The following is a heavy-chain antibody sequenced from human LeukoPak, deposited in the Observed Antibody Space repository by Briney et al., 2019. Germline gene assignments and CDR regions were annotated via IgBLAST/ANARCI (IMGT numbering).Heavy chain of an antibody. CDR3: ARRFGDFWSGFDY. V-gene: IGHV1-69*13. J-gene: IGHJ4*02. CDR2: FFPMFSTV. Sequence: ASVKVSCKGSGGTFINYVISGVRQARGQGGEWMGGFFPMFSTVNSPHKFQSRLTIIADHSTSTSYMELSSLQSDDTAVYYCARRFGDFWSGFDYWGQGTLVAVSS. CDR1: GGTFINYV. D-gene: IGHD3-3*01.